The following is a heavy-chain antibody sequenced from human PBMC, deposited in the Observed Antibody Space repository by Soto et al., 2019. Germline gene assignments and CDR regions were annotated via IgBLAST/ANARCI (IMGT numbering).Heavy chain of an antibody. J-gene: IGHJ4*02. CDR2: ISSSAGTI. V-gene: IGHV3-11*01. CDR1: GFTFSDYY. CDR3: ARAMYSSKTDFDY. D-gene: IGHD6-13*01. Sequence: GGSLRLSCAASGFTFSDYYMSWIRQAPGNGLEWVSYISSSAGTISYADSVKGRFTISRDNAKNSLYLQMNSLRGEDTAVYYCARAMYSSKTDFDYWGQGTLVTVSS.